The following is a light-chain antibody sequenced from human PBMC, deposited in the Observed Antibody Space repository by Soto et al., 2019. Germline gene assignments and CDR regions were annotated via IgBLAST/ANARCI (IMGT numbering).Light chain of an antibody. CDR1: QSVSID. Sequence: EIVITQSPATLSVSPGERATLSCRASQSVSIDLAWYQQKPGQAPRLLIYGASTRATGIPARFSGSGSGTEFSLTISSLQSEDFAVYYCQQYNNWPPWTFGQGTKV. CDR2: GAS. J-gene: IGKJ1*01. V-gene: IGKV3-15*01. CDR3: QQYNNWPPWT.